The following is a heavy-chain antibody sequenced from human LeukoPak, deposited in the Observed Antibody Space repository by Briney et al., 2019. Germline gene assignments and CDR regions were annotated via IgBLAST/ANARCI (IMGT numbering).Heavy chain of an antibody. CDR2: IYYSRST. CDR1: GGSISSSGYY. V-gene: IGHV4-39*07. J-gene: IGHJ4*02. D-gene: IGHD1-14*01. Sequence: PSETLSLTCTVSGGSISSSGYYWGWIRQPPGKGLEWIGTIYYSRSTYYNPSLKSRVTISVDTSKNQFSLKLSSVTAADTAVYYCARGSGGYWGQGTLVTVSS. CDR3: ARGSGGY.